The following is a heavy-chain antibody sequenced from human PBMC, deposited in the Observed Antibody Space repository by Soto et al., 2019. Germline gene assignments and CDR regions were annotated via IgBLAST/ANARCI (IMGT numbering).Heavy chain of an antibody. Sequence: GGSLRLSCAASGFTFSSYAMSWVRQAPGKGLEWVSAISGSGGSTYYADSVKGRFTISRDNSKDTLCLQMNSLRAEDTAVYYCASQTYYYDSSGYLFPYYFDYWGQGTLVTVSS. CDR3: ASQTYYYDSSGYLFPYYFDY. V-gene: IGHV3-23*01. CDR1: GFTFSSYA. CDR2: ISGSGGST. J-gene: IGHJ4*02. D-gene: IGHD3-22*01.